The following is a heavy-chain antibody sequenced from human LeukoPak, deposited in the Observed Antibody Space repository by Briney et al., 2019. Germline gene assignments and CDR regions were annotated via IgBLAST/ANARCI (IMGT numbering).Heavy chain of an antibody. J-gene: IGHJ5*02. Sequence: SETLSLTCTVSDGSITSLNRYWGWIRQPPGEGLEWLGSVGYDGGPYHNPSLTSRVTMSIDSSRNQFSLRLTSVTAADTAVYYCARVNECSSSSCFTSWFDPWGQGTLVTVSS. CDR2: VGYDGGP. V-gene: IGHV4-39*07. CDR3: ARVNECSSSSCFTSWFDP. CDR1: DGSITSLNRY. D-gene: IGHD2-2*02.